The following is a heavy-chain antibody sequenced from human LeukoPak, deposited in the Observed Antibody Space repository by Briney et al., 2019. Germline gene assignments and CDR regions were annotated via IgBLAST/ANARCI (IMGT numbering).Heavy chain of an antibody. CDR3: ARGRRGYSGYDLFSPHVCDY. V-gene: IGHV4-39*07. CDR1: GGSISSSSYY. CDR2: IYYSGST. J-gene: IGHJ4*02. D-gene: IGHD5-12*01. Sequence: NPSETLSLTCTVSGGSISSSSYYWGWIRQPPGKGLEWIGSIYYSGSTYYNPSLKSRVTISVDTSKNQFSLKLSSVTAAYTAVYYCARGRRGYSGYDLFSPHVCDYWGQGTLVTVSS.